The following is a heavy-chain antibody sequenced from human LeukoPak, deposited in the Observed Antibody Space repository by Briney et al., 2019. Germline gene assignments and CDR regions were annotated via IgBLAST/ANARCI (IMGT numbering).Heavy chain of an antibody. CDR3: ARDWRYSHGRWFDP. CDR2: IYSGGST. J-gene: IGHJ5*02. D-gene: IGHD5-18*01. CDR1: GFTVSSNY. V-gene: IGHV3-53*01. Sequence: GGSLRLSCAASGFTVSSNYMSWVRQAPGKGLEWVSVIYSGGSTYYADSVKGRFTISRDNSKNTLYLQMNSLRAEDTAVYYCARDWRYSHGRWFDPWGQGTLVTVSS.